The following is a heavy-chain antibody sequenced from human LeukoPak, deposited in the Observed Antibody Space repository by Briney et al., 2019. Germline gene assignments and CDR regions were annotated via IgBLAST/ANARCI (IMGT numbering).Heavy chain of an antibody. J-gene: IGHJ3*02. CDR3: ARDRYCSGTTCYYTFDI. CDR2: IKQDGSEK. CDR1: GFTFSNYW. V-gene: IGHV3-7*01. D-gene: IGHD2-2*01. Sequence: GGSLRLSCAASGFTFSNYWLSWVRQAPGKGLEWVANIKQDGSEKYYVDSVKGRFTISRDNAKNSLCLQVNSLSAEDTAVYYCARDRYCSGTTCYYTFDIWGQGTMVTVSS.